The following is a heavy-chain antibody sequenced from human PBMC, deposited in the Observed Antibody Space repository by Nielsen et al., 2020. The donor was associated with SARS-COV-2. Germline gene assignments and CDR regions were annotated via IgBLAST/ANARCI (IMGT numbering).Heavy chain of an antibody. D-gene: IGHD2-15*01. Sequence: WIRQPPGKGLEWVANIKQDGSEKYYVDSVKGRFTISRDNAKNSLYLQMNSLRAEDTAVYYCARDIVPFRGTDYYYGMDVWGQGTTVTVSS. CDR2: IKQDGSEK. CDR3: ARDIVPFRGTDYYYGMDV. J-gene: IGHJ6*02. V-gene: IGHV3-7*03.